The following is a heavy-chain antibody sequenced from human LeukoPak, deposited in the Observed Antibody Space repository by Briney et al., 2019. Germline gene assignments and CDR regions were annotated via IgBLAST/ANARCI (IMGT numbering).Heavy chain of an antibody. V-gene: IGHV3-21*01. D-gene: IGHD6-19*01. CDR1: GFTFSSYS. CDR3: ARDSVWRGPPIAVAGTDF. CDR2: ISPSSTYI. Sequence: GGSLRLACAASGFTFSSYSMNWVRQAPGKGLEWVSSISPSSTYIYYTDSMKGRFTISRDNAKNSLYLQMNSLRAEDTAVYYCARDSVWRGPPIAVAGTDFWGRGTLVTVSS. J-gene: IGHJ4*02.